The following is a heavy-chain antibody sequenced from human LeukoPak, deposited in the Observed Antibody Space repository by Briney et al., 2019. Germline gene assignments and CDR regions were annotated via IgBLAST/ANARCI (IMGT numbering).Heavy chain of an antibody. J-gene: IGHJ4*02. CDR1: GFTFSSYG. V-gene: IGHV3-30*02. CDR3: AMASGYQDPYYFDY. CDR2: IRYDGSNK. D-gene: IGHD3-22*01. Sequence: QPGGSLRLSCAASGFTFSSYGMHWVRQAPGKGLEWVAFIRYDGSNKYYADSVKSRFTISRDNSKNTLYLQMNSLRAEDTAVYYCAMASGYQDPYYFDYWGQGTLVTVSS.